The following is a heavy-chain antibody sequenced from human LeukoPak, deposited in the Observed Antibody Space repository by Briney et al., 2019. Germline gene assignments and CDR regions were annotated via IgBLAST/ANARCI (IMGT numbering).Heavy chain of an antibody. Sequence: SETPSLTRTDSGGSISRYHWIWSRQPPGKGLEWIGDIYYRGSTNYNPSLKSRATIPVDTSKHQFSLKLSCVTAADTAVYYCARVKPNYYDSSAYGTFEIWGQGTMVTVSS. D-gene: IGHD3-22*01. CDR1: GGSISRYH. V-gene: IGHV4-59*08. J-gene: IGHJ3*02. CDR3: ARVKPNYYDSSAYGTFEI. CDR2: IYYRGST.